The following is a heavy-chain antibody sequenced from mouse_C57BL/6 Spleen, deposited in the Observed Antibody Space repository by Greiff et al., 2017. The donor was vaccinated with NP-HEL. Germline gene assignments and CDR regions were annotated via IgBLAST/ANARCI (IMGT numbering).Heavy chain of an antibody. Sequence: VKLQESGAELVRPGASVTLSCKASGYTFTDYEMHWVKQTPVHGLEWIGAIDPETGGTAYNQKFKGKAILTADKSSSTAYMELRSLTSEDSAVYYCTRGTYYSNYYYAMDYWGQGTSVTVSS. CDR2: IDPETGGT. D-gene: IGHD2-5*01. CDR1: GYTFTDYE. CDR3: TRGTYYSNYYYAMDY. V-gene: IGHV1-15*01. J-gene: IGHJ4*01.